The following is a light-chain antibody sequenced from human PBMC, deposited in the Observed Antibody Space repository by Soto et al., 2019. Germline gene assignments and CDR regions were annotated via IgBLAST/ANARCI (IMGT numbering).Light chain of an antibody. J-gene: IGLJ3*02. CDR1: SSNIGNNY. V-gene: IGLV1-47*02. CDR2: NNH. Sequence: QSVLTQPPSASGTPGQRVTISCSGSSSNIGNNYLYWYQQLPGTAPKLLVYNNHQRPSGVPDRFSGSKSGTSGSLAISGLRSGDEADYYCAAWDDSLSGPVFGGGTKLTVL. CDR3: AAWDDSLSGPV.